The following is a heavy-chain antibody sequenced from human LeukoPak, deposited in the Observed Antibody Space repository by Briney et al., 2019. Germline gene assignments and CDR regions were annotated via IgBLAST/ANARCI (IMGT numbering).Heavy chain of an antibody. Sequence: SETLSLTCTVSGVSISNYYWSWLRQPPGKGLGWIGYIYYSGSINYNPSLKSRVTISVDTSKNQFSLKLTSVTAADTAVYYCARGERLGLDYWGQGTLVTVSS. J-gene: IGHJ4*02. D-gene: IGHD1-26*01. CDR2: IYYSGSI. CDR1: GVSISNYY. CDR3: ARGERLGLDY. V-gene: IGHV4-59*01.